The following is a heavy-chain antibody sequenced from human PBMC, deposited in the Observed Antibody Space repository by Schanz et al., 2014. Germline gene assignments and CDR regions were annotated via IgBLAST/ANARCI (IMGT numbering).Heavy chain of an antibody. CDR1: GFTVSSNY. CDR2: ISYDGSHK. Sequence: QEQLVESGGVVVQPGRSLRLSCAGSGFTVSSNYMSWVRQAPGKGLEWVAVISYDGSHKDYADSVKGRFTISRDNSKNTLYLQMNSLRAGDTAVYYCARVWKDQYIVVRSGWSDGMDVWGQGTAVTVSS. V-gene: IGHV3-30*03. J-gene: IGHJ6*02. CDR3: ARVWKDQYIVVRSGWSDGMDV. D-gene: IGHD3-22*01.